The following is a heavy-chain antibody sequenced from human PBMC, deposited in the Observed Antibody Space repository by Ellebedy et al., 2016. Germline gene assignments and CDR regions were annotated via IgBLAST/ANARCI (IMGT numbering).Heavy chain of an antibody. D-gene: IGHD6-6*01. J-gene: IGHJ4*02. CDR3: ARDLGLDSSGPLFDY. CDR1: GGSISSYY. V-gene: IGHV4-39*02. CDR2: IYYSGST. Sequence: GSLRLXXTVSGGSISSYYWSWIRQPPGKGLEWIGSIYYSGSTYYNPSLKSRVTISVDTSKNQFSLKLSSVTAADTAVYYCARDLGLDSSGPLFDYWGQGTLVTVSS.